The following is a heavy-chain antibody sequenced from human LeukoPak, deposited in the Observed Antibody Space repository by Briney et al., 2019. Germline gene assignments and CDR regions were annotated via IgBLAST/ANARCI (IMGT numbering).Heavy chain of an antibody. CDR1: GLTFSRYW. CDR3: ARGGFSHAFDV. CDR2: INNDGSDT. D-gene: IGHD2/OR15-2a*01. J-gene: IGHJ3*01. V-gene: IGHV3-74*01. Sequence: PGGPLRLSCAASGLTFSRYWIHWVRQAPGKGLVWVSRINNDGSDTIYADSVKGRFAMSRDNAKNTVFLQMSGLRAEDTAVYYCARGGFSHAFDVWGQGTTVTVSS.